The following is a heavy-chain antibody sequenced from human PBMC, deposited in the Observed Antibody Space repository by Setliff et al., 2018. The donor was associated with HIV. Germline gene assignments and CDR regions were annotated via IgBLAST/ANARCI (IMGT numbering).Heavy chain of an antibody. Sequence: SENLSLTCTVSGDSMSGYYWSWIRLPAGKGLGWIGRIYSSGSTNYNPSRKSRLTMSVDTSKNQFSLKLRFVTAADTAVYYCARYDIREHYYGMDVWGQGTTVTVSS. J-gene: IGHJ6*02. V-gene: IGHV4-4*07. CDR3: ARYDIREHYYGMDV. CDR1: GDSMSGYY. CDR2: IYSSGST. D-gene: IGHD3-22*01.